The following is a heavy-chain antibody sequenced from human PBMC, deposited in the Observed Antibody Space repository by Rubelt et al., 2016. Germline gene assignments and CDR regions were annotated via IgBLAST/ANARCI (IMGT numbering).Heavy chain of an antibody. J-gene: IGHJ4*02. D-gene: IGHD4-17*01. CDR1: TFSSYW. CDR3: ATENGDYSFDY. CDR2: INSDGRNT. V-gene: IGHV3-74*01. Sequence: TFSSYWMHWVRQAPGKGLVWVSRINSDGRNTNYTGSVKGRFTISRDNAENTLYLQMNSLRAEDTAVYYCATENGDYSFDYWGQGTLVTVSS.